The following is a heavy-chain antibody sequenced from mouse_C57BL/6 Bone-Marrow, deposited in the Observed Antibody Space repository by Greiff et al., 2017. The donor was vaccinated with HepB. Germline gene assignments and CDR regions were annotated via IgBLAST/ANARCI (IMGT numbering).Heavy chain of an antibody. V-gene: IGHV1-18*01. D-gene: IGHD1-1*01. J-gene: IGHJ4*01. CDR2: INPNNGGT. CDR1: GYTFTDYN. Sequence: EVQLQQSGPELVKPGASVKIPCKASGYTFTDYNMDWVKQSHGKSLEWIGDINPNNGGTIYNQKFKGKATLTVDKSSSTADMEHRSLTSEDTAVYYCAREGYYGSLYYAMDYWGQGTAVTVSS. CDR3: AREGYYGSLYYAMDY.